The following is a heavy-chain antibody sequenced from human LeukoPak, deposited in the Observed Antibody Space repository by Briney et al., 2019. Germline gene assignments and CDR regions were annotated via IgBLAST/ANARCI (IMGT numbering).Heavy chain of an antibody. CDR2: ISSSGSTI. Sequence: GRSLRLSCAASGFTFSDYYMSWIRQAPGKGLEWVSYISSSGSTIYYADSVKGRFTISRDNAKNSLYLQMNSLRAEDTAVYYCATNGARDRLFDIWGQGTMVTVSS. J-gene: IGHJ3*02. CDR1: GFTFSDYY. CDR3: ATNGARDRLFDI. D-gene: IGHD3-10*01. V-gene: IGHV3-11*01.